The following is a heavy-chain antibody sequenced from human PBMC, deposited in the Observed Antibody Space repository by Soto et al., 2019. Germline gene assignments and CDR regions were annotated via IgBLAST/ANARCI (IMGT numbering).Heavy chain of an antibody. CDR1: GFTFSSYA. CDR2: ISGSGGST. CDR3: AKYFGIVVVVAANQGWFDP. D-gene: IGHD2-15*01. V-gene: IGHV3-23*01. J-gene: IGHJ5*02. Sequence: EVQLLESGGGLVQPGGSLRLSCAASGFTFSSYAMSWVRQAPGKGLEWVSAISGSGGSTYYADSVKGRFTISRDNSNNTRYLQMHSLRAEDTAVYYCAKYFGIVVVVAANQGWFDPWGLGTLVTVCS.